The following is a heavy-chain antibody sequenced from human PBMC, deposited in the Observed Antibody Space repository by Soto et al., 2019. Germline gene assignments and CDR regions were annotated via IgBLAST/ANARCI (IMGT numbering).Heavy chain of an antibody. CDR1: GGTFSSYT. J-gene: IGHJ4*02. D-gene: IGHD3-16*01. CDR3: VTGGGDSSSLGDNYFDY. CDR2: IIPILGIA. Sequence: GASVKLSCKASGGTFSSYTISWVRQAPGQGLEWMGRIIPILGIANYAQKFQGRVTITADKSTSTAYMELSSLRVEDTAVYYCVTGGGDSSSLGDNYFDYWGQGALVTVSS. V-gene: IGHV1-69*02.